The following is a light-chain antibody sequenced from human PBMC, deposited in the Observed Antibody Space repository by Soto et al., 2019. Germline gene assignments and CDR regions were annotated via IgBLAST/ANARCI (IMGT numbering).Light chain of an antibody. V-gene: IGKV3-20*01. Sequence: GTLSLSPGERASLSCGASQSVSSNLAWYQQKPGQAPRLLIYGASNRATGIPDRFSGSGSGTDFTLTISRLEPEHFAVYYCQEYCRSPFTFGLATKAYIK. CDR2: GAS. CDR1: QSVSSN. CDR3: QEYCRSPFT. J-gene: IGKJ3*01.